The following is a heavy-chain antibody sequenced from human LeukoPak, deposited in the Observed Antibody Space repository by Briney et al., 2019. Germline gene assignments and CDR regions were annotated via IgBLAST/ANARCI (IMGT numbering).Heavy chain of an antibody. CDR2: ISSSSSTI. CDR1: GFTFSNYS. Sequence: GGSLRLSCAASGFTFSNYSMNWVRQAPGKGLEWVSYISSSSSTIYYADSVKGRFTISRDNAKNSLYLQMNSLRAEDTAVYYCARVAYSSGWYGDAFDIWGQGTMVTVSS. J-gene: IGHJ3*02. V-gene: IGHV3-48*01. CDR3: ARVAYSSGWYGDAFDI. D-gene: IGHD6-19*01.